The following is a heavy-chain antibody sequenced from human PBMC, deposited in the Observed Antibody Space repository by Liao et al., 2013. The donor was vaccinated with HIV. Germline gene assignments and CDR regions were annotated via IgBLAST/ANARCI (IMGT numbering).Heavy chain of an antibody. V-gene: IGHV4-61*02. CDR2: IYTSGST. CDR1: GGSISSGDYY. Sequence: QVQLQESGPGLVKPSQTLSLTCTVSGGSISSGDYYWSWIRQPAGKGLEWIGRIYTSGSTNYNPSLKSRVTMSVDTSKNQFSLKLSSVTAADTAVYYCARDRGXSGGSCYFDAFDIWGQGTMVTVSS. CDR3: ARDRGXSGGSCYFDAFDI. D-gene: IGHD2-15*01. J-gene: IGHJ3*02.